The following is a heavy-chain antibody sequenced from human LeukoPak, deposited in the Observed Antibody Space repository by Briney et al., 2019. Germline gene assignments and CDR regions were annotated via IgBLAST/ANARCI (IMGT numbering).Heavy chain of an antibody. CDR2: ICYSGST. V-gene: IGHV4-39*01. D-gene: IGHD3-10*01. Sequence: SETLSLTCTVSGGSISSSSYYWGWIRQPPGKGLEWIGSICYSGSTYYNPSLKSRVTISVDTSKNQFSLKLSSVTAADTAVYYCARPYGSGSPYFDYWGQGTLVTVSS. CDR3: ARPYGSGSPYFDY. CDR1: GGSISSSSYY. J-gene: IGHJ4*02.